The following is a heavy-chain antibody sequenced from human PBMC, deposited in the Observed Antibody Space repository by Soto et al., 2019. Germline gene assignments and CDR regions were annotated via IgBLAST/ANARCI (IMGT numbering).Heavy chain of an antibody. V-gene: IGHV4-4*07. D-gene: IGHD2-2*01. Sequence: QVQLQESGPGLVRPSETLSLTCTVSGGSLSNYNWNWVRQAAGKGLEWIGRIYSNGKAYYNPSLKSRVTMSLDTVNKPVSRRLSSVTAADTAKYYCARERTYQLSGDDTLDIWGLGTVVTVSS. CDR1: GGSLSNYN. CDR2: IYSNGKA. CDR3: ARERTYQLSGDDTLDI. J-gene: IGHJ3*02.